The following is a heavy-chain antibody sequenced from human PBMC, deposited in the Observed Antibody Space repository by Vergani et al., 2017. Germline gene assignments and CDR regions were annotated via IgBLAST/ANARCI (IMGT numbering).Heavy chain of an antibody. Sequence: QVQLQESGLGLVKPSQTLTLTCTVSGGSISSGDYYWSWIRQPPGKGLEWIGYIYYSGSTYYNPSLKSRVTISVDTSKNQFSLKLSSVTAADTAVYYCARDRSDYXDSSGYFRGWYFDLWGRGTLVTVSS. J-gene: IGHJ2*01. CDR1: GGSISSGDYY. CDR2: IYYSGST. CDR3: ARDRSDYXDSSGYFRGWYFDL. D-gene: IGHD3-22*01. V-gene: IGHV4-30-4*08.